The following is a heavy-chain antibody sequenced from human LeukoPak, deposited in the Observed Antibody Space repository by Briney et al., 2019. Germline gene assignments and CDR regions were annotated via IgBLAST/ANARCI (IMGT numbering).Heavy chain of an antibody. Sequence: GGTLRLSCAASGFTFSRYAMSWVRQAPGKGLEWVSGISGSGGSTYYADSVKGRFTISRDNSYNTLYLQMISLRAEDAAVYYCAKGIMVGHSYYYMDVWGKGTTVTISS. CDR2: ISGSGGST. V-gene: IGHV3-23*01. CDR3: AKGIMVGHSYYYMDV. D-gene: IGHD2-8*01. J-gene: IGHJ6*03. CDR1: GFTFSRYA.